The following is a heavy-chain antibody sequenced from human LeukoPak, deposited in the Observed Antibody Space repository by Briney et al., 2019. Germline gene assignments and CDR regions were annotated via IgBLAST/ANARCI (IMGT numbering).Heavy chain of an antibody. V-gene: IGHV4-38-2*02. CDR2: IYHSGST. J-gene: IGHJ6*04. Sequence: SETLSLTCTVSGYSISSGYYWGWIRQPPGKGLEWIGSIYHSGSTYYNPSLKSRVTISVDTSKNQFSLKLSSVTAADTAVYYCARDQGNGSGSYYNGAAPLDVWGKGTTVTVSS. CDR3: ARDQGNGSGSYYNGAAPLDV. D-gene: IGHD3-10*01. CDR1: GYSISSGYY.